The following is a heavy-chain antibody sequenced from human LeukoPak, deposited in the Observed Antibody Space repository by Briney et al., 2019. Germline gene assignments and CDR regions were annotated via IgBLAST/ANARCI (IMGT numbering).Heavy chain of an antibody. CDR1: GFTFSSYE. D-gene: IGHD2-15*01. CDR3: ARAPLIVVVVAATHFYY. J-gene: IGHJ4*02. CDR2: ISSSGSTI. V-gene: IGHV3-48*03. Sequence: GGSLRLSCAASGFTFSSYEMNWVRQAPGKGLERVSYISSSGSTIYYADSVKGRFTISRDNAKNSLYLQMNSLRAEDTAVYYCARAPLIVVVVAATHFYYWGQGTLVTVSS.